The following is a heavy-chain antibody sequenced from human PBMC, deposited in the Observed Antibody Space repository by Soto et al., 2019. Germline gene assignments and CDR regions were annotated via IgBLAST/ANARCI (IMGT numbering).Heavy chain of an antibody. CDR3: ARATEPYDYGGFDY. CDR1: GFTFSSYA. J-gene: IGHJ4*02. CDR2: ISYDGSNK. D-gene: IGHD4-17*01. V-gene: IGHV3-30*04. Sequence: GGSLRLSCAASGFTFSSYAMHWVRQAPGKGLEWVAVISYDGSNKYYADSVKGRFTISRDNSKNTLYLQMNSLRAEDTAVYYCARATEPYDYGGFDYWGQGTLVTVSS.